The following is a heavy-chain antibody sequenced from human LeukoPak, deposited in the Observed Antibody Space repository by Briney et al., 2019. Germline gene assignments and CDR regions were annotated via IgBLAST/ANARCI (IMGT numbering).Heavy chain of an antibody. D-gene: IGHD5-18*01. CDR3: ARDRMDTALAFFFDY. V-gene: IGHV4-31*03. Sequence: SETLSLTCSVSRASITSPGYYWTWIRQYPGKGLEWIGNMFYNGTTYYNPSFKGRVTVSGDTSKNQFSLNLNSVTAADTAVYYCARDRMDTALAFFFDYWGQGTLVTVSS. CDR1: RASITSPGYY. J-gene: IGHJ4*02. CDR2: MFYNGTT.